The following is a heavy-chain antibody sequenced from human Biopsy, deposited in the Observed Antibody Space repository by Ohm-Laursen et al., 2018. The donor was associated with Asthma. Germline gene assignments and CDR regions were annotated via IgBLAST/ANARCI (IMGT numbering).Heavy chain of an antibody. CDR2: ISYDGSNK. D-gene: IGHD3-10*01. J-gene: IGHJ6*02. Sequence: SLRLSCTAPGFTFSSYAMHWVRQAPGKGLEWVAVISYDGSNKYYADSVKGRFTISRDNSKNTLYLQMNSLRAEDTAVYYCAKLRITMVQGVIINVEYYYGMDVWGQGTTVTVSS. V-gene: IGHV3-30-3*02. CDR3: AKLRITMVQGVIINVEYYYGMDV. CDR1: GFTFSSYA.